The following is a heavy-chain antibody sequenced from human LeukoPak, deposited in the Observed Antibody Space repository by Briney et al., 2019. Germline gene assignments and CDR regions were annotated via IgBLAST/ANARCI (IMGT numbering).Heavy chain of an antibody. CDR1: GFTFTTSA. Sequence: RPSVKVSCKASGFTFTTSAVPWARHARGQRLEWIGLIVAGSVSTTSTQRFQERVTITRDMSTSTADMELSSLRSEDTAVYYCAAPGGYCSGGSCPQDYYYYGMDVWGKGTTVTVSS. V-gene: IGHV1-58*01. J-gene: IGHJ6*04. CDR3: AAPGGYCSGGSCPQDYYYYGMDV. D-gene: IGHD2-15*01. CDR2: IVAGSVST.